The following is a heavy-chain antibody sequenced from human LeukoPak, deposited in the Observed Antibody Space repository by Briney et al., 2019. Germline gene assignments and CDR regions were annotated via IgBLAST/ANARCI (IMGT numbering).Heavy chain of an antibody. D-gene: IGHD6-19*01. CDR1: GYTFTSYD. J-gene: IGHJ3*02. CDR2: MNPNSGNT. Sequence: ASVKVSCKASGYTFTSYDINWVRQATGQGLERMGGMNPNSGNTGYAQKFQGRVTMTRNTSISTAYMELSSLRSEDTAVYYCARVWVVAGSGERAFDIWGQGTMVTVSS. V-gene: IGHV1-8*01. CDR3: ARVWVVAGSGERAFDI.